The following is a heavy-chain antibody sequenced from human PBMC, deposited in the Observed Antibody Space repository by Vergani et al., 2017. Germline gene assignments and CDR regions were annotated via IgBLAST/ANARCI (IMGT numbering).Heavy chain of an antibody. CDR3: AGLRYSSGWYFDY. V-gene: IGHV4-34*01. D-gene: IGHD6-19*01. Sequence: QVQLQQWGAGLLKPSETLSLTCAVYGGSFSGYYWSWIRQPPGNGLEWIGEINHSGSTNYNPSLKSRVTISVDTSKNQFSLKLSSVTAADTAVYYCAGLRYSSGWYFDYWGQGTQVTVSS. J-gene: IGHJ4*02. CDR2: INHSGST. CDR1: GGSFSGYY.